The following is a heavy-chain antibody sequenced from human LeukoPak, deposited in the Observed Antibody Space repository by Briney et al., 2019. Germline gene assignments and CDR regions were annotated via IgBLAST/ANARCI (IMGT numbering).Heavy chain of an antibody. Sequence: PSETLSLTCTVSGDSISAYYWSWVRQPPGKGLEWISYIHYTGSINYNPSLKKRVTISMDTTTSQFSLLVNSVTTADTAVYYCAKYGGSPANYFDYWGRGTLVTVSS. J-gene: IGHJ4*02. V-gene: IGHV4-59*03. D-gene: IGHD1-26*01. CDR1: GDSISAYY. CDR3: AKYGGSPANYFDY. CDR2: IHYTGSI.